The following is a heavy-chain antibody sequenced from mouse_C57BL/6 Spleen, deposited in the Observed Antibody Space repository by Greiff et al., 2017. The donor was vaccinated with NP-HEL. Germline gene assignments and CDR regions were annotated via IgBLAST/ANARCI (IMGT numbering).Heavy chain of an antibody. CDR2: ISDGGSYT. V-gene: IGHV5-4*01. CDR1: GFTFSSYA. CDR3: ARAGRHGNLFDY. J-gene: IGHJ2*01. D-gene: IGHD2-1*01. Sequence: EVQLVESGGGLVKPGGSLKLSCAASGFTFSSYAMSWVRQTPERRLEWVATISDGGSYTYYPDNVKGRFTISRDNAKNNLYLQMSHLKSEDTAMYYCARAGRHGNLFDYWGQGTTLTVSS.